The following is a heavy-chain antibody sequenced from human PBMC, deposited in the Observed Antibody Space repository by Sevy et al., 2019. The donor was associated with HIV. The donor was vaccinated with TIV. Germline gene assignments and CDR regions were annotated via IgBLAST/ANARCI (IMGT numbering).Heavy chain of an antibody. CDR2: ISRKSLGT. D-gene: IGHD1-1*01. Sequence: GGSLRLSCAASGFTFNKFAMSWVRQAPGKGLEWVSSISRKSLGTYYADPVKGRFSISRDDSKNMFYLQMSSLRGDDTAVYYGAKEGNNSPDKFDSWGQGTLVTVSS. J-gene: IGHJ4*02. CDR1: GFTFNKFA. V-gene: IGHV3-23*01. CDR3: AKEGNNSPDKFDS.